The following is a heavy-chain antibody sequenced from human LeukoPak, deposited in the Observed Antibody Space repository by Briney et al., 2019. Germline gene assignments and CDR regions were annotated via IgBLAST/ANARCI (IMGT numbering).Heavy chain of an antibody. V-gene: IGHV3-23*01. Sequence: GGSLRLSCAASGITFSGYAMAWVRQAPGKGLEWVSVIRATDDSTYYADSVKGRFTISRDNSRNMLYLQMNSLRAEDTALYYCAKAWLGGGLYYFDYWGQGTLVTVSS. J-gene: IGHJ4*02. D-gene: IGHD3-22*01. CDR2: IRATDDST. CDR3: AKAWLGGGLYYFDY. CDR1: GITFSGYA.